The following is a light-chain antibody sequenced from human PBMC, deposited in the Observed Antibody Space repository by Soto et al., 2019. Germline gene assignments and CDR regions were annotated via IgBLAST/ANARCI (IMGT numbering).Light chain of an antibody. Sequence: EIVLTQSPATLSLSPGERATLSCRASQSVSSYLAWYQQKPGQAPRLLIYDASNRATGIPARFSGSWSGTDFTLTSSSLEPEDFEVYYCQQRSNWGHTFGGGTKVEIK. V-gene: IGKV3-11*01. CDR2: DAS. CDR1: QSVSSY. J-gene: IGKJ4*01. CDR3: QQRSNWGHT.